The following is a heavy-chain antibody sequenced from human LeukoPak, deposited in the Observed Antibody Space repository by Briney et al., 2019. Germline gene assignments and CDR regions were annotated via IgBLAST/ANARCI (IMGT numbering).Heavy chain of an antibody. J-gene: IGHJ3*02. D-gene: IGHD6-13*01. CDR3: ARGGVSWDAFDI. CDR2: IIPIFGTA. Sequence: ASVKVSCKASGGTFSSYAISWVRQAPGQGLEWMGGIIPIFGTANYAQKFQGRVTITADESTSTAYMELSSLRSEDTAVYYCARGGVSWDAFDIWGQGTTVTVSS. CDR1: GGTFSSYA. V-gene: IGHV1-69*13.